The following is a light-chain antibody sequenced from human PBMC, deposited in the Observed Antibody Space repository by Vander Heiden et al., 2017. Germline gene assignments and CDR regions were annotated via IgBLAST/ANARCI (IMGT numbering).Light chain of an antibody. Sequence: QSVLTKQPSESVSPGQRVTISWSGRSSNIGSKSVTWYQQVPGMAPKLLIYTNNQRPSGVPDRFSSSKSGTSASLAISGLQSDDEADYYCATWDDTLNGPVFGGGTKLTVL. CDR3: ATWDDTLNGPV. CDR2: TNN. J-gene: IGLJ3*02. V-gene: IGLV1-44*01. CDR1: SSNIGSKS.